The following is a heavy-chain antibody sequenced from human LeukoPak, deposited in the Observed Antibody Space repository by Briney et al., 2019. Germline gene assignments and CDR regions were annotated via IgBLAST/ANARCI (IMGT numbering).Heavy chain of an antibody. J-gene: IGHJ4*02. CDR3: GRDSDSSCYCDY. Sequence: PWGSLRLSCAASGFTFSSYSMNWVRQAPGKGLEWVSSISSSSSYIYYADSVKGRFTISRDNAKNSLYLQMNSQTAEDTAVYYCGRDSDSSCYCDYWGQGTLVTVSS. D-gene: IGHD3-22*01. CDR2: ISSSSSYI. CDR1: GFTFSSYS. V-gene: IGHV3-21*01.